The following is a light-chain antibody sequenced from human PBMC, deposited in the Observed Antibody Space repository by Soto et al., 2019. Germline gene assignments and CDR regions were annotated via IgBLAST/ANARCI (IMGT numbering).Light chain of an antibody. CDR3: AAWDGSLNGDV. CDR1: NSNIGSQS. CDR2: SNN. J-gene: IGLJ1*01. Sequence: QAVVTQPPSASGTPGQRVSISCSGSNSNIGSQSVNWYQQLPGTAPKLLIDSNNERPSGVPDRFSGSKSGTSASLAISGLQSEDEADYYCAAWDGSLNGDVFGTGTKLTVL. V-gene: IGLV1-44*01.